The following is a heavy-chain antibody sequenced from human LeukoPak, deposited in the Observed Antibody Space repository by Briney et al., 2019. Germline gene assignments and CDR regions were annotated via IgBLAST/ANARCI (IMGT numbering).Heavy chain of an antibody. J-gene: IGHJ4*02. CDR1: GFTFSRYA. CDR3: ARVGNYYDSRGYYLSFDY. CDR2: IKQDGSEK. D-gene: IGHD3-22*01. Sequence: PGGSLRLSCAASGFTFSRYAMHWVRQAPGKGLEWVANIKQDGSEKYYVDSVKGRFTISRDNAKNSLYLQMNSLRAEDTAVYYCARVGNYYDSRGYYLSFDYWGQGALVTVSS. V-gene: IGHV3-7*03.